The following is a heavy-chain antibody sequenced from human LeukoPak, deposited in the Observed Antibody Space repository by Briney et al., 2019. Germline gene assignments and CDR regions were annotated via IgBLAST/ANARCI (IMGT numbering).Heavy chain of an antibody. CDR2: IYYSGST. V-gene: IGHV4-39*01. CDR1: GGSISSSSYY. Sequence: PSETLSLTCTVSGGSISSSSYYWGWIRQPPGKGLEWIVCIYYSGSTYYNPSLKSRVTISVDTSKNQFSLKLSSVTAADTAVYYCARSWGYSYGRVYYFDYGGKGTLGPVS. D-gene: IGHD5-18*01. J-gene: IGHJ4*02. CDR3: ARSWGYSYGRVYYFDY.